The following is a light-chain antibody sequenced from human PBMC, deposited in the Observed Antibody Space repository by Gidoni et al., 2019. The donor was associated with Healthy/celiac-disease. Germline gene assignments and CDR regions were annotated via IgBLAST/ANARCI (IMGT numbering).Light chain of an antibody. CDR1: QSVSSY. Sequence: EIVFTPSPATLSLSPGERATLSCRASQSVSSYLAWYQQKPGQAPRPLIYDAANRATGIPARFSGSGSGTDFTITISSLEHEDFAVDYCQQRSNWPPLTFGGGTKVEIK. CDR3: QQRSNWPPLT. V-gene: IGKV3-11*01. CDR2: DAA. J-gene: IGKJ4*01.